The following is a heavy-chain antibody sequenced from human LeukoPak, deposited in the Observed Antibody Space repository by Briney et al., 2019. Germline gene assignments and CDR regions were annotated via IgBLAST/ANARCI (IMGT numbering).Heavy chain of an antibody. CDR3: ARQGDILTGDSRPFDY. Sequence: GESLKISCKGFGYSFTSYWIGWVRQTPGKGLEWLGIIYPGDSDTRYSPSFQGQVTISADKSISTAYLQWSSLKASDTAMYYCARQGDILTGDSRPFDYRGQGTLVTASS. J-gene: IGHJ4*02. CDR1: GYSFTSYW. V-gene: IGHV5-51*01. D-gene: IGHD3-9*01. CDR2: IYPGDSDT.